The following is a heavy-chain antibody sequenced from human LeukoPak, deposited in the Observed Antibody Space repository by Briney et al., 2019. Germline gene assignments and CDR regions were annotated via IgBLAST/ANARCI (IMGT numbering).Heavy chain of an antibody. Sequence: SETLSLTCAVSGGSISSGGYSWSWIRQPPGKGLEWIGYIYHSGSTYYNPSLKSRVTISVDRSKNQFSLKLSSVTAADTAVYYCASGYYYDSSGNHPFDPWGQGTLVTVSS. D-gene: IGHD3-22*01. CDR2: IYHSGST. CDR1: GGSISSGGYS. CDR3: ASGYYYDSSGNHPFDP. J-gene: IGHJ5*02. V-gene: IGHV4-30-2*01.